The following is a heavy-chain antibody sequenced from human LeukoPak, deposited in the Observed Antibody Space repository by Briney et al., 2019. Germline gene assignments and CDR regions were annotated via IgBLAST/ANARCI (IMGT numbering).Heavy chain of an antibody. Sequence: ASVKISCKVSGYTLTELSMHWVRQAPGKGLEWMGRFDPEDGETIYAQKFQGRVTMTEDTSTNTAYMELSSLRSEDTAVYYCATADVAVAGTPDYWGQGTLVTVSS. J-gene: IGHJ4*02. D-gene: IGHD6-19*01. CDR1: GYTLTELS. CDR3: ATADVAVAGTPDY. CDR2: FDPEDGET. V-gene: IGHV1-24*01.